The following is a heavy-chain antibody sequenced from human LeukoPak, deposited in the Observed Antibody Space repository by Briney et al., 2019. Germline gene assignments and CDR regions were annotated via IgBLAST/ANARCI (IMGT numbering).Heavy chain of an antibody. J-gene: IGHJ4*02. D-gene: IGHD2-2*01. CDR3: ARVMGRYCSSTSCYVDY. V-gene: IGHV3-66*02. CDR1: GFTVSNNY. CDR2: IYSGGNT. Sequence: GGSLRLSCAASGFTVSNNYMSWVRQRPGKGLEWVSVIYSGGNTYYADSVKGRFTISRDNSKNTLYLQMNSLRAEDTAVYYCARVMGRYCSSTSCYVDYWGQGTLVTVSS.